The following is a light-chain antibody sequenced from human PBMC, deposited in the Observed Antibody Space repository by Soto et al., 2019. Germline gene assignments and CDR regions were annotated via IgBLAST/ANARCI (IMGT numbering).Light chain of an antibody. CDR1: SSDVGGYNY. V-gene: IGLV2-14*01. CDR2: DVS. CDR3: SSYTSSSTPVV. J-gene: IGLJ2*01. Sequence: QSALTQPASVSGSPGQSITISCTGTSSDVGGYNYVSWYQQHPGKAPKLMIYDVSNRPSGVSNRFSGSKSGNTASLTISGAPAEEEAEYYCSSYTSSSTPVVFGGGTKLTVL.